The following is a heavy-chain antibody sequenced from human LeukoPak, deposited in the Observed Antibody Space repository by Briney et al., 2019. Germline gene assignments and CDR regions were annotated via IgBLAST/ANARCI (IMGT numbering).Heavy chain of an antibody. Sequence: SETLSLTCTVSGGSISSYYWSWIRQPAGKGLEWIGRIYTSGSTNYNPSLKSRVTMTVDTSKNQFSLKLSSVTAADTAVYYCARATYYYDSSGYYYFDYWGQGTLVTVSS. CDR2: IYTSGST. CDR1: GGSISSYY. CDR3: ARATYYYDSSGYYYFDY. V-gene: IGHV4-4*07. D-gene: IGHD3-22*01. J-gene: IGHJ4*02.